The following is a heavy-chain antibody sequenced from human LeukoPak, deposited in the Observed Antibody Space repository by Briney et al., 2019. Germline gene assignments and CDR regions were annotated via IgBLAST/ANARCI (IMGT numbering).Heavy chain of an antibody. CDR3: ARRMYSGNSYSLDY. CDR1: GFTFRNYS. D-gene: IGHD4-23*01. J-gene: IGHJ4*02. CDR2: ISGSSNTI. Sequence: GSLRLSCAASGFTFRNYSMNWVRQAPGKGLEWVSYISGSSNTIYYADSVKGRFTISRDNAKNSLYLQMNSLRAEDTAVYYCARRMYSGNSYSLDYWGQGTLVTVSS. V-gene: IGHV3-48*01.